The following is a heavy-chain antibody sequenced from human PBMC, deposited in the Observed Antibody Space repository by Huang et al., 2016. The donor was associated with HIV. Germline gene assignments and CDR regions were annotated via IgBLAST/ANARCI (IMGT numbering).Heavy chain of an antibody. J-gene: IGHJ5*02. CDR3: GKDRVMGGTSGPFDL. CDR2: ISYNGDHK. D-gene: IGHD6-19*01. V-gene: IGHV3-30*18. Sequence: QLKLVESGGGVVQGGGSLTISCVASGFSFSAYGMHWVRQTPGNGLEWVANISYNGDHKYYKDSLGGRFTISRDNSKKTLNLQMDSLRRDDTAVYFCGKDRVMGGTSGPFDLWGQGSSVTIAP. CDR1: GFSFSAYG.